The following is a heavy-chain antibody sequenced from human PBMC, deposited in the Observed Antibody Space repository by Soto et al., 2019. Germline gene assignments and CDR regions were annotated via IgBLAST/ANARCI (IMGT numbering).Heavy chain of an antibody. CDR3: AKRAVVGAARYFDY. V-gene: IGHV3-23*01. J-gene: IGHJ4*02. D-gene: IGHD2-15*01. Sequence: EVQLLKSGGGLVQPGGSLRLSCAASGFTFSGYAMSWVRQAPGKGLEWVSTIGTSGSNSYYPDSVKGRFTISRDNSKNTLYLQMNSLRAEDTAVYYCAKRAVVGAARYFDYWGLGTLVTVSS. CDR2: IGTSGSNS. CDR1: GFTFSGYA.